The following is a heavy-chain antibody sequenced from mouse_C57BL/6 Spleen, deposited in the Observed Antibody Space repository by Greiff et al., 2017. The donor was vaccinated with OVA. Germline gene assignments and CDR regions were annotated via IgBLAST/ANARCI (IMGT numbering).Heavy chain of an antibody. V-gene: IGHV1-42*01. CDR1: GYSFTGYY. CDR3: AREGLLLRYLDY. Sequence: VQLQQSGPELVKPGASVKISCKASGYSFTGYYMNWVKQSPEKSLEWIGEINPSTGGTTYNQKFKAKATLTVDKSSSTAYMQLKSLTSEDSAVYYCAREGLLLRYLDYWGQGTTLTVSS. J-gene: IGHJ2*01. D-gene: IGHD1-1*01. CDR2: INPSTGGT.